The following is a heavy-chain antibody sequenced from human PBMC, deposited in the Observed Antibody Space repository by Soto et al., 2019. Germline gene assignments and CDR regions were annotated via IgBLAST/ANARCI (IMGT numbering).Heavy chain of an antibody. CDR3: ARDPRDSEYAIFDY. V-gene: IGHV3-7*05. D-gene: IGHD1-26*01. CDR2: IKQDGSAK. J-gene: IGHJ4*02. Sequence: PGGSLRLSCAASGFTFSSYWMNWVRQAPGKGLEWVANIKQDGSAKFYVDSVKGRFTISRDNAENSLYLQMNSLRAEDTAVYYCARDPRDSEYAIFDYWGQGTLVTVSS. CDR1: GFTFSSYW.